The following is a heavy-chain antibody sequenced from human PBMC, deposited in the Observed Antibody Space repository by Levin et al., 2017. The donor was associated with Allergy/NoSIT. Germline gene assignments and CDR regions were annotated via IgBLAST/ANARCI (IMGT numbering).Heavy chain of an antibody. D-gene: IGHD2-8*01. CDR3: AKVYGRAVMVGLDY. CDR2: ISGSGGST. CDR1: GFTFSSYA. J-gene: IGHJ4*02. Sequence: GGSLRLSCAASGFTFSSYAMSWVRQAPGKGLEWVSAISGSGGSTYYADSVKGRFTISRDNSKNTLYLQMNSLRAEDTAVYYCAKVYGRAVMVGLDYWGQGTLVTVSS. V-gene: IGHV3-23*01.